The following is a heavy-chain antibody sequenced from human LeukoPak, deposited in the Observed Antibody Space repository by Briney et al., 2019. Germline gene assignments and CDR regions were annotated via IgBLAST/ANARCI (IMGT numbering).Heavy chain of an antibody. CDR2: MNPNSGNT. V-gene: IGHV1-8*01. Sequence: ASVKVSCKASGYTFTGYDINWVRQATGQGLEWMGWMNPNSGNTGYAQKFQGRVTMTRNTSISTAYMELSSLRSEDTAVYYCARGGQQWLERSDFDYWGQGTLVTVSS. D-gene: IGHD6-19*01. CDR1: GYTFTGYD. CDR3: ARGGQQWLERSDFDY. J-gene: IGHJ4*02.